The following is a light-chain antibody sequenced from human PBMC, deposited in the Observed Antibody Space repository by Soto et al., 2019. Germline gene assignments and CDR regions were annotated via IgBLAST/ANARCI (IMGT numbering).Light chain of an antibody. Sequence: AILLTQSPSSLSASVGDRVTITCRASQDIRGALAWYQQKPGKAPKLLIYDASSLESGVPSRFSGSGSETDFTLTISSLQTEDFATYYCQQFNTYPITFGQGTRLEIK. J-gene: IGKJ5*01. V-gene: IGKV1-13*02. CDR2: DAS. CDR3: QQFNTYPIT. CDR1: QDIRGA.